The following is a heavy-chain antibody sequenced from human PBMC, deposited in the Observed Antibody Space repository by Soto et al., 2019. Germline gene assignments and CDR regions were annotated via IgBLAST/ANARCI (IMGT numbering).Heavy chain of an antibody. D-gene: IGHD6-13*01. CDR3: ASRPIAAAGTNAFDI. CDR1: GYSFTSYW. Sequence: PGESLKISCKGSGYSFTSYWISWVRQMPGKGLEWMGRIDPRDSYTNYSPSLQGHVTISADKSISTAYLQWSSLKASDTAMYYCASRPIAAAGTNAFDIWGQGTMVTVSS. V-gene: IGHV5-10-1*01. J-gene: IGHJ3*02. CDR2: IDPRDSYT.